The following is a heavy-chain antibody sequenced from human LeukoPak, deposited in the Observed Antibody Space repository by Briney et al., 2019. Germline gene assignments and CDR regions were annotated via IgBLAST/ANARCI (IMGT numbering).Heavy chain of an antibody. Sequence: PGGSLTLPCEVSGFTFSRSAMSWVRRAPGKGLEWVSGISISGEATYYADSVHGRCTNSRDNPKNTVYLQMYDLRVEDTAVYYSAKEEVPNDYWGQGILVTVSS. CDR1: GFTFSRSA. D-gene: IGHD1-1*01. CDR3: AKEEVPNDY. CDR2: ISISGEAT. J-gene: IGHJ4*02. V-gene: IGHV3-23*01.